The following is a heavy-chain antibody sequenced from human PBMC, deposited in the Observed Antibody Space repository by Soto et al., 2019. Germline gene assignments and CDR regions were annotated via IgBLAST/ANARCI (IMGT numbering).Heavy chain of an antibody. Sequence: QVQLVQSGAEVKKPGSSVKVSCKASGGTFSSYAISWVRQAPGQGLEWMGGMIPIFGTANYAQKYQGRVTITADESTSTAYMELSSLRSEDTAVYYCARGEMERLFHAFDIWGQGTMVTVSS. V-gene: IGHV1-69*01. CDR1: GGTFSSYA. D-gene: IGHD1-1*01. CDR3: ARGEMERLFHAFDI. CDR2: MIPIFGTA. J-gene: IGHJ3*02.